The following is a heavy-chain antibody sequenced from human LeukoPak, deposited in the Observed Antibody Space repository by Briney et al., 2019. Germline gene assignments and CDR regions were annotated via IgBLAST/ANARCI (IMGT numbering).Heavy chain of an antibody. CDR3: ARDRGGSYYKWFDP. Sequence: PSETLSLTCTVSGGSISTSSYYWGWVRQPPRKGLEWIGNIFYSGSTYYNPSLKSRVTISVDTSKNQFSLKLSSVTAADTAVYYCARDRGGSYYKWFDPWGQGTLVTVSS. CDR1: GGSISTSSYY. V-gene: IGHV4-39*07. CDR2: IFYSGST. J-gene: IGHJ5*02. D-gene: IGHD1-26*01.